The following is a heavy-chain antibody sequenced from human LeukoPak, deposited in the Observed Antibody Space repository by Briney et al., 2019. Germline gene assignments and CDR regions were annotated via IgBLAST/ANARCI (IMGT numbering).Heavy chain of an antibody. V-gene: IGHV3-7*01. J-gene: IGHJ4*02. CDR1: GFTFSSYW. CDR3: ARDGDSSGYYQPFDY. Sequence: SGGSLRLSYAASGFTFSSYWMSWVRQAPGKGLEWVANIKQDGSEKYYVDSVKGRFTISRDNAKNSLCLQMNSLRAEDTAVYYCARDGDSSGYYQPFDYWGQGTLVTVSS. D-gene: IGHD3-22*01. CDR2: IKQDGSEK.